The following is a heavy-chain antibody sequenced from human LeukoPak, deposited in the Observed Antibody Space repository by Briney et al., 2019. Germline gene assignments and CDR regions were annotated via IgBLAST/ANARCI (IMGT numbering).Heavy chain of an antibody. J-gene: IGHJ4*02. D-gene: IGHD7-27*01. V-gene: IGHV1-69*13. Sequence: ASVKVSCKASGGTFISYAISWVRQAPGQGLEWMGGIIPIFGTANYAQKFQGRVTIIADESTSTAYMELSSLRSEDTAVYYCARASKLGIDRCDYWGQGTLVTVSS. CDR3: ARASKLGIDRCDY. CDR1: GGTFISYA. CDR2: IIPIFGTA.